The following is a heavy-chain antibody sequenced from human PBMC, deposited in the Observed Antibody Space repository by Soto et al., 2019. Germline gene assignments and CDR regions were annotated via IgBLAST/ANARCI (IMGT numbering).Heavy chain of an antibody. J-gene: IGHJ4*02. Sequence: SVKVSCKASVFTFTSSAVQWVRQARGQRLEWIGWIVVGSGNTNYAQKFQERVTITRDMSTSTAYMELSSLRSEDTAVYYCAALQDIVLMVYARDWGQGTLVTVSS. V-gene: IGHV1-58*01. CDR3: AALQDIVLMVYARD. CDR1: VFTFTSSA. CDR2: IVVGSGNT. D-gene: IGHD2-8*01.